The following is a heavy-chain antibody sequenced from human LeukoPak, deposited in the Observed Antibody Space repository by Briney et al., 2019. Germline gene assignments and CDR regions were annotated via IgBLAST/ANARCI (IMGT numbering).Heavy chain of an antibody. D-gene: IGHD3-22*01. CDR2: ISGSSGST. CDR3: AKLWDYYDSSGYRGSFDY. J-gene: IGHJ4*02. Sequence: GGSLRLSCAASGFTFSSYAMSWVRQAPGKGLEWVSAISGSSGSTYYADSVKGQFTISRDNSKNTLYLQMNSLRAEDTAVYYCAKLWDYYDSSGYRGSFDYWGQGTLVTVSS. V-gene: IGHV3-23*01. CDR1: GFTFSSYA.